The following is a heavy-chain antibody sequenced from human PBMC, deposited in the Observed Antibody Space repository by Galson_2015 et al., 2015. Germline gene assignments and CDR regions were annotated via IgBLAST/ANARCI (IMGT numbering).Heavy chain of an antibody. D-gene: IGHD2-21*02. CDR3: ARSTAYYFDY. Sequence: SLRLSCAASGLIFSNYWTTWVRQAPGKGLEWVASIKEDGSEKYYVDSVKGRFTVSRDNAKNSLYLQMNSLGAEDTAVYYCARSTAYYFDYWGQGTLVTVSS. CDR2: IKEDGSEK. V-gene: IGHV3-7*01. J-gene: IGHJ4*02. CDR1: GLIFSNYW.